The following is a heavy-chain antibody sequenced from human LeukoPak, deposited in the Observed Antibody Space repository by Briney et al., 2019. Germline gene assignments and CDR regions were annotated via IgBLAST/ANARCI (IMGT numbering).Heavy chain of an antibody. CDR2: IGTSSTTI. Sequence: GGSLRLSCAASGFTFSSYTMNWVRQPPGKGLEWVSNIGTSSTTIYYADSVKGRFTISRDNAKNSLYLQMNSLRAEDTAVHYCARGTVPGYYYYGMDVWGQGTTVTVSS. CDR1: GFTFSSYT. J-gene: IGHJ6*02. D-gene: IGHD2-2*01. V-gene: IGHV3-48*01. CDR3: ARGTVPGYYYYGMDV.